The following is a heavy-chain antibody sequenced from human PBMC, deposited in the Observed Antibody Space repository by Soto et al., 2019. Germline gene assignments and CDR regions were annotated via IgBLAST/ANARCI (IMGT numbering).Heavy chain of an antibody. CDR1: GYIFTAYS. D-gene: IGHD2-15*01. J-gene: IGHJ1*01. CDR2: VNPSGGST. V-gene: IGHV1-46*01. CDR3: AREENCSDGICYSEYFQR. Sequence: QVQLVQSGAEVKKPGASVKVSCKASGYIFTAYSMHWVRQAPGQGLEWMGVVNPSGGSTNYAQKFQGRITMTRDTSTSTVYMDLSSLTSKDTAVYYCAREENCSDGICYSEYFQRWGQGTLVTVSS.